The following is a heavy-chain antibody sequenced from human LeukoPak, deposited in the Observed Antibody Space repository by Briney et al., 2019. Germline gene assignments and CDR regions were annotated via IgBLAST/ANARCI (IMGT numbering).Heavy chain of an antibody. V-gene: IGHV1-69*04. CDR3: ARAQLVGRVRQGMDV. J-gene: IGHJ6*02. CDR1: GGTFSSYA. D-gene: IGHD6-6*01. Sequence: SVKVSCKASGGTFSSYAISWVRQAPGQGLEWMGRIIPILGIANYAQKFQGRVTITADKSTSTAYMELSSLRSEDTAVYYCARAQLVGRVRQGMDVWGQGTTVTVSS. CDR2: IIPILGIA.